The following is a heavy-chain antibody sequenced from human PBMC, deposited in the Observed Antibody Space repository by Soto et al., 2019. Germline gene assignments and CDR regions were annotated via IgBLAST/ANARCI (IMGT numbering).Heavy chain of an antibody. Sequence: EVQLLESGGGLVQPGGSLRLSCAASGFTFSSYAMSWVRQAPGKGLEGLEWVSAISGSGGSTYYADSVKGRFTISRDNSKNTLYLQMNSLRAEDTAVYYCAKGPGSSSIGGLDYWGQGTLVTVSS. CDR2: ISGSGGST. D-gene: IGHD6-6*01. V-gene: IGHV3-23*01. CDR1: GFTFSSYA. J-gene: IGHJ4*02. CDR3: AKGPGSSSIGGLDY.